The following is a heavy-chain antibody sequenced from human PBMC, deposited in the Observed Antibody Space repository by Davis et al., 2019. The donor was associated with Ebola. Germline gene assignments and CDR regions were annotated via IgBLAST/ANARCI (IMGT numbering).Heavy chain of an antibody. CDR3: ATVGSSVTAFDH. V-gene: IGHV1-2*02. Sequence: ASVKVSCKASGHTFTGYYMHWVRQAPGQGLEWMGRINNYSGGTKYEQKFQGRVTMARDKSINRAYMELSRLRSDDTAVYYCATVGSSVTAFDHWGQGTLVTVSS. J-gene: IGHJ4*02. CDR2: INNYSGGT. D-gene: IGHD2-21*02. CDR1: GHTFTGYY.